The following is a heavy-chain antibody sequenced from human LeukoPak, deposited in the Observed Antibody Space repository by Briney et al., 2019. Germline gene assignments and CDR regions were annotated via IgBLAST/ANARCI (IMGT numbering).Heavy chain of an antibody. CDR2: ISGSGNYI. CDR3: ARADWDTAMIDY. J-gene: IGHJ4*02. V-gene: IGHV3-21*01. Sequence: SGGSLRLSCAASEVTFSTYTMTWVRQAPGKGLEWVSSISGSGNYIYYADSLKGRFTISRDNAKNSLFLQMNSLRAEDTAVYYCARADWDTAMIDYWGQGTLVTVSS. D-gene: IGHD5-18*01. CDR1: EVTFSTYT.